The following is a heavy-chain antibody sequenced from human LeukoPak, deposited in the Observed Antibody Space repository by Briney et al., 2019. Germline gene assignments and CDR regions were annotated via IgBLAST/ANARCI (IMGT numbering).Heavy chain of an antibody. D-gene: IGHD3-9*01. J-gene: IGHJ4*02. CDR2: IKGDGSEK. Sequence: GGSLRLSCVVSGFTFRSYWMSWVRQAPGKGLEWVANIKGDGSEKYYVDSVKGRFTISRDNAKNSLYLQMNSLRAEDTAVYYCARDRDWASDYWGQGTLVTVSS. CDR1: GFTFRSYW. CDR3: ARDRDWASDY. V-gene: IGHV3-7*01.